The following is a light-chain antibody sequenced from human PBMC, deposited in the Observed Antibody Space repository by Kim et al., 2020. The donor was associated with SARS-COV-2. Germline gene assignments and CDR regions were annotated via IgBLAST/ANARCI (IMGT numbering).Light chain of an antibody. Sequence: ASGGDRVTTTCRASQGIRNYLAWYQQKPGKAPNLLIFPASTLQSGVPSRFSGSQSGTEFTLTISSLQPEDCAMYYCQHLNTYPLTFAGGTKVDIK. CDR3: QHLNTYPLT. V-gene: IGKV1-9*01. J-gene: IGKJ4*01. CDR1: QGIRNY. CDR2: PAS.